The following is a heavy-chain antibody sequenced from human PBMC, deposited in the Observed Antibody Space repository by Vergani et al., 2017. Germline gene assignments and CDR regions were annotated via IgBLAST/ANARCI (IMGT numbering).Heavy chain of an antibody. CDR3: AKSTPRNSGYDYLYYYHAMDV. Sequence: EVQLLESGGDLVQPGGSLRLSCAASGLTFNHYAMNWVRQAPGKGLEWVSGISGSGGSTYYAGSVKGRFTISRDSSKNTLYLQMNSLSAGDTAVYYCAKSTPRNSGYDYLYYYHAMDVWGQGTTVTVSS. CDR2: ISGSGGST. CDR1: GLTFNHYA. D-gene: IGHD5-12*01. V-gene: IGHV3-23*01. J-gene: IGHJ6*02.